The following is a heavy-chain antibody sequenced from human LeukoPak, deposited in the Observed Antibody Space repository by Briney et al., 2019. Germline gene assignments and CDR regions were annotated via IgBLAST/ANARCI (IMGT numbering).Heavy chain of an antibody. Sequence: GASVKVSCKASGGTFSSYAISWVRQAPGQGLEWMGGIIPIFGTANYAQKLQGRVTMTTDTSTSTAYMELRSLRSDDTAVYYCARLYCSGGSCYSAWFDPWGQGTLVTVSS. CDR2: IIPIFGTA. V-gene: IGHV1-69*05. CDR1: GGTFSSYA. J-gene: IGHJ5*02. D-gene: IGHD2-15*01. CDR3: ARLYCSGGSCYSAWFDP.